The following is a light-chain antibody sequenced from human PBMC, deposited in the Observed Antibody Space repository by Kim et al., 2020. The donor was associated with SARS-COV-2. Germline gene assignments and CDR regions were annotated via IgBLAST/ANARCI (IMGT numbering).Light chain of an antibody. CDR1: NIGSKS. V-gene: IGLV3-21*04. CDR3: QVWDSSSDQV. CDR2: YDS. Sequence: DTGKTARITCGGNNIGSKSVHCYQQTPGQAPVLVIYYDSDRPSGIPERFSGSNSGNTATLTISRVEAGDEADYYCQVWDSSSDQVFGGGTQLTVL. J-gene: IGLJ2*01.